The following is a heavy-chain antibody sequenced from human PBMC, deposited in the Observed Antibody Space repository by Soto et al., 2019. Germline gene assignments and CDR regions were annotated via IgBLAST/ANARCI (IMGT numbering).Heavy chain of an antibody. Sequence: EVQLVEAGGGLVQPGGSLRLSCPASGFTFSSFWMSWVRQAPGKGLEWVATIKQDGSEKYYVDSVKGRFTISRDNPKNALSLQMNRLRDEDTAVYYCARRDYLDYWGQGILVTVSS. CDR2: IKQDGSEK. CDR1: GFTFSSFW. CDR3: ARRDYLDY. J-gene: IGHJ4*02. V-gene: IGHV3-7*05.